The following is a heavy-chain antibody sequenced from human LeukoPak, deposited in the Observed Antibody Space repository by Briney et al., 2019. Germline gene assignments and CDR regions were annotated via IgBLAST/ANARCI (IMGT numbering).Heavy chain of an antibody. Sequence: GGSLRLSCAASGFTFSTYAMSWVRQAPGKGLEWGSTIANSGGSTYYADSVKGRFTISRDNSKNTLYLQMNSLRAEDMAVYYCAKSHSVEQRGYFDYWGQGTLVTVSS. D-gene: IGHD1/OR15-1a*01. CDR2: IANSGGST. CDR1: GFTFSTYA. J-gene: IGHJ4*02. V-gene: IGHV3-23*01. CDR3: AKSHSVEQRGYFDY.